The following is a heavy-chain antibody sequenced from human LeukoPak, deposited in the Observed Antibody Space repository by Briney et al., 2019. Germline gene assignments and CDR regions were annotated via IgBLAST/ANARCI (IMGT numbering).Heavy chain of an antibody. J-gene: IGHJ4*02. CDR2: MNPNSGNT. D-gene: IGHD3-22*01. CDR3: ARAGSYYYDSSGYYLIDY. CDR1: GYTFTSYD. V-gene: IGHV1-8*01. Sequence: ASVKVSCKASGYTFTSYDINWVRQATGQGLERMGWMNPNSGNTGYAQKFQGRVTMTRNTSISTAYMELSSLRSEDTAVYYCARAGSYYYDSSGYYLIDYWGQGTLVTVSS.